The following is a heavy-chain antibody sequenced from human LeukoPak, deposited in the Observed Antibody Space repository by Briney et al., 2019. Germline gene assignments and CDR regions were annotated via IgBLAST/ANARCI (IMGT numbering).Heavy chain of an antibody. V-gene: IGHV1-18*01. J-gene: IGHJ4*02. CDR2: ISANNGNR. CDR3: ARQGYGGHSQGAADY. Sequence: ASVKVSCKASGYTFTNYGISWVRQAPGQGLEWMGWISANNGNRNYAQKLQVRVSMTTDTSTSTAYMELRSLRSDDTAVYYCARQGYGGHSQGAADYWGQGTLVTVSS. D-gene: IGHD4-23*01. CDR1: GYTFTNYG.